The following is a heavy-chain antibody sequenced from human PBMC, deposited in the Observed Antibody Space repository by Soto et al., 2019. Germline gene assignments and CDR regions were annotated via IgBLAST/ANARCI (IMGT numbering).Heavy chain of an antibody. J-gene: IGHJ4*02. CDR1: GFSFSDYS. Sequence: EVQLLESGGDLVQPGGSLRLSCAASGFSFSDYSMNWVLQAPGRGLEWVAFIDLSGTTRDYRESVKGRFTISKDKSMNTVYLQMNSLRVEDAAVYYCTKDRVPDGIYSFDYWGQGALVTVSS. V-gene: IGHV3-23*03. CDR3: TKDRVPDGIYSFDY. D-gene: IGHD2-15*01. CDR2: IDLSGTTR.